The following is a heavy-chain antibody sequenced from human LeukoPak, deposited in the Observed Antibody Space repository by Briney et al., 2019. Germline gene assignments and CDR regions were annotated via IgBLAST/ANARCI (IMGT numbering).Heavy chain of an antibody. D-gene: IGHD3-22*01. CDR2: IFTSGST. J-gene: IGHJ4*02. V-gene: IGHV4-4*07. CDR3: AGTGKFYYDSIGYYGLNY. Sequence: SETLSLTCTVSDGSISGYYWSWIRQPAGEGLEWIGRIFTSGSTNFNPSLKSRVTMSVDTSNNQFSLKLTSVTAADTAVYYCAGTGKFYYDSIGYYGLNYWGQGTLVTVSS. CDR1: DGSISGYY.